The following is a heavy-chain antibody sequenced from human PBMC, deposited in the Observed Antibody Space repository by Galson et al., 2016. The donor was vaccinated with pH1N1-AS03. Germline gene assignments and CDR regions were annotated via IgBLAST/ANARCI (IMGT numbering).Heavy chain of an antibody. CDR3: AHGPYWFDP. Sequence: PALVKPTQTLTLTCTFSGFSLSTSGVGVGWIRQPPGKALEWLALIYWVDDKRYSPSLKSRLTITKDTSKNQVVLTMTNMDPVDTPTYYCAHGPYWFDPWGQGTLVTVSS. J-gene: IGHJ5*02. CDR2: IYWVDDK. CDR1: GFSLSTSGVG. V-gene: IGHV2-5*02.